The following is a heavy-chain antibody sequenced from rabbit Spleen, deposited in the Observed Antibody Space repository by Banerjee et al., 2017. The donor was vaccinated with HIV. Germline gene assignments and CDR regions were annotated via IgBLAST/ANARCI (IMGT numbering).Heavy chain of an antibody. Sequence: QSLEESGGGLVQPEGSLTLTCTASGFSFSGSYYMCWVRQAPGKGLEWIACIYAGSSGSTYYASWAKGRFTISKTSSTTVTLQMTSLTVADTAMYFCARDIADSRVSDHVGGQGTLVTVS. V-gene: IGHV1S40*01. CDR1: GFSFSGSYY. J-gene: IGHJ3*01. CDR2: IYAGSSGST. CDR3: ARDIADSRVSDHV. D-gene: IGHD4-1*01.